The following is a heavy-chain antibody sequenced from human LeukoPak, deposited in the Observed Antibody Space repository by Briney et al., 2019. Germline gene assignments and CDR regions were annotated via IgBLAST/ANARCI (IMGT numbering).Heavy chain of an antibody. CDR1: GGSISSGGYS. V-gene: IGHV4-30-2*01. CDR2: IYHSGST. D-gene: IGHD3-22*01. Sequence: SETLSLTCAVSGGSISSGGYSWSWIRQPPGKGLVWIGYIYHSGSTYYNPSLKSRVTISVDRSKNQFSLKLSSVTAADTAVFYCARGGRLLPLNYWGQGTLVTVSS. CDR3: ARGGRLLPLNY. J-gene: IGHJ1*01.